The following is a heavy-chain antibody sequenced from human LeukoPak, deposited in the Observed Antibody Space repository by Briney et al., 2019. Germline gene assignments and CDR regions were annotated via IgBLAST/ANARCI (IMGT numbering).Heavy chain of an antibody. CDR3: ARQACSGGSCSCDY. D-gene: IGHD2-15*01. V-gene: IGHV5-51*01. J-gene: IGHJ4*02. Sequence: GESLKISCKGSGYSFNSYWIGWVRQMPGKGLEWMGIIYPGASDTRYSPSFQGQVTISVDKSITTAYLQWSSLKASDTAMYYCARQACSGGSCSCDYWGQGTLVTVSS. CDR2: IYPGASDT. CDR1: GYSFNSYW.